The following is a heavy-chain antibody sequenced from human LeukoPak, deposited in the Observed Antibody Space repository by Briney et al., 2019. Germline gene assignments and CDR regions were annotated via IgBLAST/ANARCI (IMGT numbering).Heavy chain of an antibody. V-gene: IGHV4-61*01. J-gene: IGHJ4*02. CDR1: GGSVSSGSYY. Sequence: PSETLSLTCTVSGGSVSSGSYYWSWIRQPPGKGLEWIGYIYYSGSTNYNPSLKSRVTISVDTSKNQFSLKLSSVTAADTAVYYCARVEVERQPIYYFDYWGQGTLVTVSS. CDR2: IYYSGST. CDR3: ARVEVERQPIYYFDY. D-gene: IGHD6-13*01.